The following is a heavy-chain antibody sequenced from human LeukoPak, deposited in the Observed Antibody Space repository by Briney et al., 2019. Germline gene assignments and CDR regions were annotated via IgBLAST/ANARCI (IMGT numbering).Heavy chain of an antibody. V-gene: IGHV5-51*01. CDR3: ARRDSSGWYYFDY. CDR1: GYSFTSYW. J-gene: IGHJ4*02. D-gene: IGHD6-19*01. Sequence: GESLKISCKGSGYSFTSYWIGWVRQMPGKGLERMGIIYPGDSDTRYSPSFQGQVTIPAVKSISTAYLQWSSLKASDTAMYYCARRDSSGWYYFDYWGQGTLVTVSS. CDR2: IYPGDSDT.